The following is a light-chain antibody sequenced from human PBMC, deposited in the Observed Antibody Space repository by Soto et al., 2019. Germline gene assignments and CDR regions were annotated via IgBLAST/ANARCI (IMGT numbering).Light chain of an antibody. Sequence: EIVLTQSPATLSLSPGTRVTLSCRASQSVWRSLAWYQQRPGQAPRLLIYGSSNRATGIPARFSGSGSGTDFTLTITSLESEDFGIYYCQQSSHWPPVFGGGTKLEIK. CDR2: GSS. J-gene: IGKJ4*01. CDR3: QQSSHWPPV. V-gene: IGKV3-11*01. CDR1: QSVWRS.